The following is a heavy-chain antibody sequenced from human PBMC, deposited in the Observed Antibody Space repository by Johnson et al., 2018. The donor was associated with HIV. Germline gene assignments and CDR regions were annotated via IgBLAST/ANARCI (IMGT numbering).Heavy chain of an antibody. CDR1: GFTFSDYY. D-gene: IGHD2-8*02. J-gene: IGHJ3*02. CDR3: ARDICTGGVCYDAFDI. CDR2: ISSSGSTI. V-gene: IGHV3-11*04. Sequence: QVQLVESGGGLVKPGGSLRLSCAASGFTFSDYYMSWIRQAPGKGLEWVLYISSSGSTIYYADSVKGRFTISSYNAKNSLYLQMKSLRAEDTALYYCARDICTGGVCYDAFDIWSQGTMVTVSS.